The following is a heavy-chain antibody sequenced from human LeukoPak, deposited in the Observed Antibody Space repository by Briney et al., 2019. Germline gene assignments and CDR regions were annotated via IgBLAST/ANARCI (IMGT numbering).Heavy chain of an antibody. V-gene: IGHV3-11*01. CDR2: ISSSGSTI. CDR1: GFTFSDYY. D-gene: IGHD2-2*01. J-gene: IGHJ4*02. CDR3: TRGNIVVVPAAIPSV. Sequence: GGSLRLSCAASGFTFSDYYMSWIRQAPGKGLEWVSYISSSGSTIYYADSVKGRFTISRDDSKSIAYLQMNSLKTEDTAVYYCTRGNIVVVPAAIPSVWGQGTLVTVSS.